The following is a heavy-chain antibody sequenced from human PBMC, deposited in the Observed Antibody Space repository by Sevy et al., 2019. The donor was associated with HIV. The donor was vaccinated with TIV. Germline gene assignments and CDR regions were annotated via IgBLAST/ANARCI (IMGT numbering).Heavy chain of an antibody. CDR1: GGSISSYY. D-gene: IGHD6-6*01. CDR3: ARKEYSSSSFDY. Sequence: SETLSLTCTVSGGSISSYYWSWIRQPPGKGLEWIGYIYYSGSTNYNPSLKSRVTISVDTSKNQCSLKLSSVTAADTAVYYCARKEYSSSSFDYWGQGTLVTVSS. CDR2: IYYSGST. J-gene: IGHJ4*02. V-gene: IGHV4-59*01.